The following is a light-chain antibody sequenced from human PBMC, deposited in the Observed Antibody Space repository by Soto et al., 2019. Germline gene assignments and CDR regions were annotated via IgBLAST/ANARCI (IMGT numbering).Light chain of an antibody. J-gene: IGKJ1*01. CDR3: QQFTA. CDR2: GAS. V-gene: IGKV3-20*01. Sequence: EIVLTQSPGTLSLSPGERATLSCRASQSVSSSYLAWYQQKPGQAPRLLIYGASGRATGIPDRFSGSGSGTDFTLTISRLEPEDFAVYYCQQFTAFGQGIKVEIK. CDR1: QSVSSSY.